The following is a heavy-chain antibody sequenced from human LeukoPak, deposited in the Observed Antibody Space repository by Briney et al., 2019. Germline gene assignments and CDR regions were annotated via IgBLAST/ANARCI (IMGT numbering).Heavy chain of an antibody. V-gene: IGHV3-7*01. D-gene: IGHD4-17*01. CDR1: GFTFTTYW. J-gene: IGHJ5*02. Sequence: GGSLRLSCAASGFTFTTYWMNWVRQASGEGLEWVALINPDGSQTIYVDSVKGRFTISRDNVENSLYLQMNTLRAEDTAVYYCARDLGYGALDPWGQGTLVTVSS. CDR2: INPDGSQT. CDR3: ARDLGYGALDP.